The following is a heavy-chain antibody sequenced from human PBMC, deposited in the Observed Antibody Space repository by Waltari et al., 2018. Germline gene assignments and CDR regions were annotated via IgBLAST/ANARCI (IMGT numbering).Heavy chain of an antibody. V-gene: IGHV4-30-2*01. J-gene: IGHJ2*01. Sequence: QLQLQESGSGLVKPSQTLSLTCAVSGGSISSCGYPWSWIRQPPGKGLEWIGYIYHSGSTYYNPSLKSRVTISVDRSKNQFSLKLSSVTAADTAVYYCARRCGAATDDWYFDLWGRGTLVTVSS. D-gene: IGHD2-15*01. CDR3: ARRCGAATDDWYFDL. CDR2: IYHSGST. CDR1: GGSISSCGYP.